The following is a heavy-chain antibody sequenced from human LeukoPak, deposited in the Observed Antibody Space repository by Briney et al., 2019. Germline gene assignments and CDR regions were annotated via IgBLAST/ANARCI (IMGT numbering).Heavy chain of an antibody. Sequence: ASVRVSCKASGYTLTGYYMHWVRQAPGQGLEWMGWINPNSGGTNYAQKFQGRVTMTRDTSISTAYMEPSRLRSDDTAVYYCASDSSSSGFDYWGQGILVTVSS. CDR3: ASDSSSSGFDY. D-gene: IGHD6-6*01. J-gene: IGHJ4*02. V-gene: IGHV1-2*02. CDR1: GYTLTGYY. CDR2: INPNSGGT.